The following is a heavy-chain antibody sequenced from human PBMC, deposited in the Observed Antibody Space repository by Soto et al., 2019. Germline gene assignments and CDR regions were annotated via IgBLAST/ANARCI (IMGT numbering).Heavy chain of an antibody. J-gene: IGHJ6*02. CDR3: ARVPSPFDYYYAMDV. V-gene: IGHV4-30-4*01. Sequence: LSLTCTVSGDSISSGNKYWSWIRQPPGKGLEWIGYIFSSGTTYYNPSLKSRLTMSLDASQNQFSLKLNSLTDADTAVYFCARVPSPFDYYYAMDVWGQGTTVTSP. CDR2: IFSSGTT. D-gene: IGHD3-16*01. CDR1: GDSISSGNKY.